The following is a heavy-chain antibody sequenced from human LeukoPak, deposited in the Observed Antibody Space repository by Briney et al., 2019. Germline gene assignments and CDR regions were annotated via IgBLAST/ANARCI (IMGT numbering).Heavy chain of an antibody. CDR2: ISSSSSYI. CDR3: AKDAYYDILTAFNYFDY. CDR1: GFTFSSYS. V-gene: IGHV3-21*01. Sequence: GGSLRLPCAASGFTFSSYSMNWVRQAPGKGLEWVSSISSSSSYIYYADSVKGRFTISRDNSKSTLYLQMNSLRAEDTAVYYCAKDAYYDILTAFNYFDYWGQGTLVTVSS. J-gene: IGHJ4*02. D-gene: IGHD3-9*01.